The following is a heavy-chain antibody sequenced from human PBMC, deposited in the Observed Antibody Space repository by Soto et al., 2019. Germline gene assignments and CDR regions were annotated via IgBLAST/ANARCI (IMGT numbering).Heavy chain of an antibody. CDR2: ISYDGSNK. CDR3: ARAPRGAAGRLNNWFDP. CDR1: GFTFSSYA. D-gene: IGHD6-19*01. Sequence: QVQLVESGGGVVQPGRSLRLSCAASGFTFSSYAMHWVRQAPGKGLGWVAVISYDGSNKYYADSVKGRFTISRDNSKNTLYLQMNSLRAEDTAVYYCARAPRGAAGRLNNWFDPWGQGTLVTVSS. J-gene: IGHJ5*02. V-gene: IGHV3-30-3*01.